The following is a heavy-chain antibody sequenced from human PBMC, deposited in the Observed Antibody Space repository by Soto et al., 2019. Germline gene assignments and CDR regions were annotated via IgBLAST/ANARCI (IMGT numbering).Heavy chain of an antibody. D-gene: IGHD3-22*01. Sequence: PGESLKISCKGSGYTFSSYWIAWVRQMPGKGLEWMWIIDPGDSQMRYRPAFQGQVTMSADKSVTTAYLQWSSLKASDTAMYYCARRYYYADSGYYPFDFWGQGTLVTVSS. CDR2: IDPGDSQM. V-gene: IGHV5-51*01. CDR1: GYTFSSYW. J-gene: IGHJ4*02. CDR3: ARRYYYADSGYYPFDF.